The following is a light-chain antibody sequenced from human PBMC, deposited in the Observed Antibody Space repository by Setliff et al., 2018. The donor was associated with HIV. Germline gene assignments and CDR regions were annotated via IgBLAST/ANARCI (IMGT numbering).Light chain of an antibody. Sequence: QSVLTQPASVSGSPGQSITISCTGTSSDVGSYNLVSWYQQHPGKAPKLIIYEGNQRPSGVSTRFSGSKSGNTASLTISGLQAEDEADYYCCSFAGSSTAVFGTGTKVTVL. V-gene: IGLV2-23*01. CDR1: SSDVGSYNL. J-gene: IGLJ1*01. CDR3: CSFAGSSTAV. CDR2: EGN.